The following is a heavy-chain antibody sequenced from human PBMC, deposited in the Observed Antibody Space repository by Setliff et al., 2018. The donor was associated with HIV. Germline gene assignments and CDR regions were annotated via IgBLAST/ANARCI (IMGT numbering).Heavy chain of an antibody. J-gene: IGHJ4*02. Sequence: SETLSLTCSVSGGSITNHYWSWVRQPPEKALEWIGPLYPSGNTNYNPSLESRLTISADRPNSQLSLNLTAVTAADAAVYYCARSDGESGYSTGWYYFDYWGQGTLVTVSS. CDR3: ARSDGESGYSTGWYYFDY. D-gene: IGHD6-19*01. V-gene: IGHV4-4*07. CDR1: GGSITNHY. CDR2: LYPSGNT.